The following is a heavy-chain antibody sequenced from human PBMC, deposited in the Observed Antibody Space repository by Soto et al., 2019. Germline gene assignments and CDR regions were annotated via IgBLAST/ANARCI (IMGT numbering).Heavy chain of an antibody. CDR1: GGSFSGYY. J-gene: IGHJ6*02. D-gene: IGHD5-18*01. Sequence: SETLSLTCAVYGGSFSGYYWSWIRQPPGKGLEWIGEINHSGSTNYNPSLKSRVTISVDTSKNQFSLKLSSVTAADTAVYYCARGGYSYGWVYYYGMDVWGQGTKVT. V-gene: IGHV4-34*01. CDR2: INHSGST. CDR3: ARGGYSYGWVYYYGMDV.